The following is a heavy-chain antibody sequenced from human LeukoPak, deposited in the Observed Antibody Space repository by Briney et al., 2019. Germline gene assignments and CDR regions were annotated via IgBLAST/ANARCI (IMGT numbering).Heavy chain of an antibody. Sequence: GRSLRLSCAASGFTFSGYAMHWVRQAPGKGLEWVAFIRYDGSNDYYADSVKGRFIISRDNSKNMLYLQMNSLRTEDTAIYYCTKDIRRGYNYGYDQFAYWGQGTLVTISS. CDR3: TKDIRRGYNYGYDQFAY. D-gene: IGHD5-18*01. V-gene: IGHV3-30*02. CDR1: GFTFSGYA. J-gene: IGHJ4*02. CDR2: IRYDGSND.